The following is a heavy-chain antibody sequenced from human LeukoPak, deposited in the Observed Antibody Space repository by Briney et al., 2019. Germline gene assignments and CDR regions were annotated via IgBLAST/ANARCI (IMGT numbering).Heavy chain of an antibody. J-gene: IGHJ4*02. CDR3: ARGPLGSGYYTDSSY. CDR2: ISSSSSTI. D-gene: IGHD3-3*01. Sequence: GGSLRLSCAASGFTFSSYSMNWVRQAPGKGLEWVSYISSSSSTIYYADSVKGRFTISRDNAKNSLYLQMNSLRAEDTAVYYCARGPLGSGYYTDSSYWGQGTLVTVSS. CDR1: GFTFSSYS. V-gene: IGHV3-48*01.